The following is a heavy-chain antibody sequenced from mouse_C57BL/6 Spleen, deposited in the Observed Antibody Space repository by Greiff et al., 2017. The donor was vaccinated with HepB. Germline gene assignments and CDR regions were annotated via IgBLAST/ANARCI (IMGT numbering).Heavy chain of an antibody. CDR1: GYTFTSYW. V-gene: IGHV1-72*01. CDR2: IDPNSGGT. D-gene: IGHD2-4*01. J-gene: IGHJ3*01. CDR3: ASEDYYDDDGFAY. Sequence: VQLQQPGAELVKPGASVKLSCKASGYTFTSYWMHWVKQRSGRGLEWIGRIDPNSGGTKYNEKFKSKATLTVEKTSSTAYMQLSSLTSDESAVYYCASEDYYDDDGFAYWGQGTLVTVSA.